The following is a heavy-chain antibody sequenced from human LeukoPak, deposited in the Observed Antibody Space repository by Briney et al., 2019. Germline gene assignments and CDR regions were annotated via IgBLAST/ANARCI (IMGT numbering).Heavy chain of an antibody. Sequence: TGGSLRLSCAASGFTFSTFPMSWIRQAPGKGLEWVASISDGGFTTYHGDSVKGRFTISRDNSKNTLYLQINSLRAEDMALYYCAKSSDGSTSFDQWGQGTLVTVSS. J-gene: IGHJ4*02. CDR1: GFTFSTFP. V-gene: IGHV3-23*01. CDR2: ISDGGFTT. D-gene: IGHD2-2*01. CDR3: AKSSDGSTSFDQ.